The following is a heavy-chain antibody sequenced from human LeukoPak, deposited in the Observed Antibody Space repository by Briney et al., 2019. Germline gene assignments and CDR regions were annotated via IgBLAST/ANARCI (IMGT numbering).Heavy chain of an antibody. D-gene: IGHD2-2*01. CDR2: VIPIFDTT. CDR1: GGTLTNYA. CDR3: ARDSYCSDTTCLGHYYYGMDV. Sequence: SVKVSCKASGGTLTNYAISWVRQAPGQGLEWMGGVIPIFDTTDYAQKFQGRVTITADESTRTAYMELSSLRSEDTAVYYCARDSYCSDTTCLGHYYYGMDVWGQGTTVTVSS. J-gene: IGHJ6*02. V-gene: IGHV1-69*13.